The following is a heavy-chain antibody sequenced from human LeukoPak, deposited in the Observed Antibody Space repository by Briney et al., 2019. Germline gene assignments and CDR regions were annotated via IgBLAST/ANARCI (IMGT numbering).Heavy chain of an antibody. D-gene: IGHD3-22*01. J-gene: IGHJ4*02. V-gene: IGHV3-23*01. CDR2: ISGSGGST. CDR1: GFTFSSYA. Sequence: GGSLRLSCAASGFTFSSYAMSWVRQAPGKGLEWVSAISGSGGSTYYADSVKGRFTISRDNSKNTLYLQMNSLRAEDTAVYYCVASGYYDSSGYFDYWGQGTLVTVSS. CDR3: VASGYYDSSGYFDY.